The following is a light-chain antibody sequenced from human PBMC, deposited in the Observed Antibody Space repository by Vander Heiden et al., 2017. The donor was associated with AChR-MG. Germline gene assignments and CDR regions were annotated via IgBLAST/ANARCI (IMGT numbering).Light chain of an antibody. Sequence: IVMTQSPDSLAVSLGERATINCKSSQTLLYSSNSKNYLAWYQQKPGQPPKLLIYWASTRESGVPDRFSGSGSETDFTLTISSLQAEDVAVYYCQQYFGTPLTFGGGTKVEIK. J-gene: IGKJ4*01. V-gene: IGKV4-1*01. CDR3: QQYFGTPLT. CDR1: QTLLYSSNSKNY. CDR2: WAS.